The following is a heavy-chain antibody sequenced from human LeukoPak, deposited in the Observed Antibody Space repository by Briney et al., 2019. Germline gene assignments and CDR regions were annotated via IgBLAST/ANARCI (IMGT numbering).Heavy chain of an antibody. Sequence: SETLSLTCAVYGGSFSGYYWSWIRQPPGTGLEWIGEINHSGSTNYNPSLKSRVTISVDTSKNQFSLKLSSVTAADTAVYYCARGGGGIAAAGTPSDYWGQGTLVTVSS. D-gene: IGHD6-13*01. V-gene: IGHV4-34*01. CDR1: GGSFSGYY. CDR3: ARGGGGIAAAGTPSDY. J-gene: IGHJ4*02. CDR2: INHSGST.